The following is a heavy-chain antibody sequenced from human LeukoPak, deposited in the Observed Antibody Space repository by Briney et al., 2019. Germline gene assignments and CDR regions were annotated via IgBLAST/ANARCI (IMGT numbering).Heavy chain of an antibody. Sequence: GGSLRLSCAASGFTFNGYSMNWVRQVPGKGLEWISYITGSSGTIYYADSVEGRFTISRDNAKTSLYLQMNSLRAEDTAVYYCARVVLYSDILTGQNWFDPWGQGTLVTVSS. J-gene: IGHJ5*02. CDR2: ITGSSGTI. CDR1: GFTFNGYS. D-gene: IGHD3-9*01. CDR3: ARVVLYSDILTGQNWFDP. V-gene: IGHV3-48*04.